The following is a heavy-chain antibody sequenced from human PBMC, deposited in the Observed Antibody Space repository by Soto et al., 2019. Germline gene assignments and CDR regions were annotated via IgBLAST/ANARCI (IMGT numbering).Heavy chain of an antibody. Sequence: GGSLRLSCAASGFTFSDYYMSWIRQAPGKGLEWVSYISSSGSTIYYADSVKGRFTISRDNAKNSLYLQMNSLRAEDTAVYYCARDQQDIVVVPAAYNWFDPWGQGTLVTVSS. CDR1: GFTFSDYY. J-gene: IGHJ5*02. CDR3: ARDQQDIVVVPAAYNWFDP. D-gene: IGHD2-2*01. CDR2: ISSSGSTI. V-gene: IGHV3-11*01.